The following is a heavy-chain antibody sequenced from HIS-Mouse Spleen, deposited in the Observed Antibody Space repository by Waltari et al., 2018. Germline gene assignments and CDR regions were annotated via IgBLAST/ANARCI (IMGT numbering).Heavy chain of an antibody. D-gene: IGHD6-13*01. J-gene: IGHJ2*01. CDR2: IDYSGST. Sequence: QLQLQESGPGLVKPSETLSLTCTVSGGSISSSSYYWGWIRQPPGKGLEWIGRIDYSGSTYYTPSLKSRVTISVDTSKNQFSLKLSSVTAADTAVYYCAREIPYSSSWYDWYFDLWGRGTLVTVSS. CDR3: AREIPYSSSWYDWYFDL. V-gene: IGHV4-39*07. CDR1: GGSISSSSYY.